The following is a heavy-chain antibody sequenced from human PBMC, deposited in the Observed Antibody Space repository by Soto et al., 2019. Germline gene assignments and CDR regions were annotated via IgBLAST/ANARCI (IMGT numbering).Heavy chain of an antibody. J-gene: IGHJ6*02. CDR2: ISAYNGNT. D-gene: IGHD6-19*01. CDR1: GYTFTSYG. V-gene: IGHV1-18*04. CDR3: ARDNNLGYSSGWHLYYYYYGMDV. Sequence: QVQLVQSGAEVKKPGASVKVSCKASGYTFTSYGISWVRQAPGQGLEWMGWISAYNGNTNYAQKLQGRVTMTTDTSTSTAYMELRSLRSDDTAVYYCARDNNLGYSSGWHLYYYYYGMDVWGQGTTVTVSS.